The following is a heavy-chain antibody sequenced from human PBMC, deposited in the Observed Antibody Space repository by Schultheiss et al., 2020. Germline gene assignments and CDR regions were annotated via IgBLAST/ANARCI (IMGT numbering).Heavy chain of an antibody. D-gene: IGHD1-14*01. CDR2: IYTSGST. J-gene: IGHJ6*02. V-gene: IGHV4-4*07. CDR3: AREPYYRKEKVYYYGMDV. CDR1: GGSISSYY. Sequence: SETLSLTCTVSGGSISSYYWSWIRQPAGKGLEWIGRIYTSGSTNYNPSLKSRVTMSVDTSKNQFSLKLSSVTAADTAVYYCAREPYYRKEKVYYYGMDVWGQGTTVTVSS.